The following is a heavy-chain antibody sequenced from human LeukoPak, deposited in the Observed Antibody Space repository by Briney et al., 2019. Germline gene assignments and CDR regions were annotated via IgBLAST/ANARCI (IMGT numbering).Heavy chain of an antibody. CDR1: GYTFTNYD. Sequence: ASVKVSCKATGYTFTNYDINWVGQATGQGREWMGWMNPNSGETGYAQKFQGRVTMTRDTSISTAYMEMTSLTSDDTAIFYCARTGMGGNVWIDSWGQGTLVTVSS. V-gene: IGHV1-8*01. CDR3: ARTGMGGNVWIDS. J-gene: IGHJ5*01. CDR2: MNPNSGET. D-gene: IGHD1-26*01.